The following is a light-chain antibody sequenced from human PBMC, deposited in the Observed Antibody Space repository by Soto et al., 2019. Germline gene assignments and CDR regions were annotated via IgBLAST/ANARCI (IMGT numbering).Light chain of an antibody. Sequence: AIQLTQSPSSLSASLGDRVSITCRASQGIRDELGWYQQRPGAAPKLLIYGASTLQTGVPSRFGGSGSGTDFTLTISSLQTEDFATYYCLPDNSYPRTFGQGTKVDIK. V-gene: IGKV1-6*01. J-gene: IGKJ1*01. CDR1: QGIRDE. CDR3: LPDNSYPRT. CDR2: GAS.